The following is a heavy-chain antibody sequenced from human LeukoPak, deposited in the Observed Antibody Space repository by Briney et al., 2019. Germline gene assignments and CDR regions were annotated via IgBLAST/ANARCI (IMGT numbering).Heavy chain of an antibody. CDR2: MYYSGST. CDR1: GGSISSYY. V-gene: IGHV4-59*01. CDR3: ARDRTNYYDSSGYYTFDI. D-gene: IGHD3-22*01. J-gene: IGHJ3*02. Sequence: SETLSLTCTVSGGSISSYYWSWIRQPPGKGLEWIGYMYYSGSTNYNPSLKSRVTISVGTSKNQFSLKLSSVTAADTAVYYCARDRTNYYDSSGYYTFDIWGQGTMVTVSS.